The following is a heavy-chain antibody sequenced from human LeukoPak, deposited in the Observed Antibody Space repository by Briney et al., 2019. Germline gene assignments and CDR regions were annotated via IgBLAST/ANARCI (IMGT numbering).Heavy chain of an antibody. V-gene: IGHV4-39*01. CDR1: GDSISSSSYY. D-gene: IGHD5-24*01. Sequence: SETLSLTCTVSGDSISSSSYYWGWIRQPPEKGLEWIGSIHYSGSTYYNPSLKSRVTISVDTSKNQFSLKLSSVTAADTAVYYCARHMRDGYKWSFFDYWGQGTLVTVSS. CDR3: ARHMRDGYKWSFFDY. J-gene: IGHJ4*02. CDR2: IHYSGST.